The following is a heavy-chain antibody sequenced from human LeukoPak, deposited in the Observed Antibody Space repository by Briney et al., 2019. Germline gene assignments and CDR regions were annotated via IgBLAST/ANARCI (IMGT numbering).Heavy chain of an antibody. Sequence: SETLSLTCAVSGGSISSGGYSWSWIRQPPGKGLEWIGYIYHSGSTYYNPSLKSRVTISVDRSKSQFSLKLSSVTAADTAVYYCARASYDYVWGSYRSPQYYFDYWGQGTLVTVSS. CDR3: ARASYDYVWGSYRSPQYYFDY. V-gene: IGHV4-30-2*01. CDR1: GGSISSGGYS. D-gene: IGHD3-16*02. CDR2: IYHSGST. J-gene: IGHJ4*02.